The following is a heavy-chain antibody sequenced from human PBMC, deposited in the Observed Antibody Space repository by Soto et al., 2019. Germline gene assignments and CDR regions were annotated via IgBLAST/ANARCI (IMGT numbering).Heavy chain of an antibody. Sequence: EVQLLESGGGLVQPGGSLRLSCAASGFTFSSYAMSWVRQAPGKGLVWVSAISGSGGSTYYADSVKGRFTISRDNSKNTLYLQMNSLRAEDTAVYYCAKQRWELLGGGVDYWGQGTLVTVSS. D-gene: IGHD1-26*01. V-gene: IGHV3-23*01. CDR2: ISGSGGST. J-gene: IGHJ4*02. CDR1: GFTFSSYA. CDR3: AKQRWELLGGGVDY.